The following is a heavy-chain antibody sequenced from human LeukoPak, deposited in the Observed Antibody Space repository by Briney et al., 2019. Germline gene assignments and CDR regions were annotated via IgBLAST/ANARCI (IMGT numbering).Heavy chain of an antibody. Sequence: GGSLRLSCAASGFTFSNYAMSWVRQAPGKGLEWVSAITGSGGGTYYADSVKGRFTISRDNSKSTLYLQMNSLRAEDTAVYYCAKWGDYDVLTGYYDPDYWGQGTLVTVSS. CDR2: ITGSGGGT. CDR3: AKWGDYDVLTGYYDPDY. D-gene: IGHD3-9*01. CDR1: GFTFSNYA. J-gene: IGHJ4*02. V-gene: IGHV3-23*01.